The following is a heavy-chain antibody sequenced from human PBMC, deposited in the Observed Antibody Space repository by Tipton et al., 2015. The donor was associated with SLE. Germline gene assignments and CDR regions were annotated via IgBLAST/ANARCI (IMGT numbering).Heavy chain of an antibody. CDR3: ARGGTYHDSSGNIDY. CDR1: GVSITSYY. D-gene: IGHD3-22*01. CDR2: VYDIEFT. Sequence: LRLSCSVSGVSITSYYWSWIRQPPGKGLEWIGYVYDIEFTNYNPSLKSRVTISLDTSKNQFSLKLSSVTAADTAVYYCARGGTYHDSSGNIDYWGQGTLVTASS. V-gene: IGHV4-59*01. J-gene: IGHJ4*02.